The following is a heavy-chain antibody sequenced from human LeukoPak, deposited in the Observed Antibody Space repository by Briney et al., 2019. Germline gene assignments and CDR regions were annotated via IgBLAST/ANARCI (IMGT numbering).Heavy chain of an antibody. CDR3: ARDNAGFDC. D-gene: IGHD6-13*01. Sequence: PGESLKISCAASGFTFSSYSMNWVRQAPGKGLEWVSYITSSSDTIYYADSVRGRFTISRDNAKNSLYLQMNSLRDEDTAVYYCARDNAGFDCWGQGALVTVSS. CDR2: ITSSSDTI. CDR1: GFTFSSYS. V-gene: IGHV3-48*02. J-gene: IGHJ4*02.